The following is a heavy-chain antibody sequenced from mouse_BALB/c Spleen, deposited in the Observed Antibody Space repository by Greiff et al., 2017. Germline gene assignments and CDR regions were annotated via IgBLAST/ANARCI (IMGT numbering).Heavy chain of an antibody. CDR1: GYTFTNYW. CDR2: IYPGGGYT. D-gene: IGHD1-1*01. V-gene: IGHV1-63*02. J-gene: IGHJ4*01. CDR3: ARFHYGSSTYAMDY. Sequence: QVQLQQSGAELVRPGTSVKMSCKAAGYTFTNYWIGWVKQRPGHGLEWIGDIYPGGGYTNYNEKFKGKATLTADTSSSTAYMQLSLTSEDSAIYYCARFHYGSSTYAMDYWGQGTSVTVSS.